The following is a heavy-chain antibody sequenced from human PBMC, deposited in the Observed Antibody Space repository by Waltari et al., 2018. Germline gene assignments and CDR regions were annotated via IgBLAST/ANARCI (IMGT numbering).Heavy chain of an antibody. Sequence: QVQLVQSGAEVKKPGASVKVSCKASGYTFTSYDINWVRQATGQGLEWMGWMNPNSGNTGYAQKFQGRVTITRNTSISTAYMELSSLRSEDTAVYYCARARREIVPSVRWGYYYYMDVWGKGTTVTISS. D-gene: IGHD2-8*01. CDR1: GYTFTSYD. V-gene: IGHV1-8*03. CDR2: MNPNSGNT. J-gene: IGHJ6*03. CDR3: ARARREIVPSVRWGYYYYMDV.